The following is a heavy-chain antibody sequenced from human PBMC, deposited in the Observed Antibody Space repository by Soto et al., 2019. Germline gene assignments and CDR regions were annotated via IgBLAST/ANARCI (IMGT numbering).Heavy chain of an antibody. V-gene: IGHV3-30*03. CDR3: LNDGKFNIAVDGTGGFDF. J-gene: IGHJ4*02. CDR1: GFTFSSYG. D-gene: IGHD6-19*01. Sequence: GGSLRLSCATSGFTFSSYGMHWVRQAPGKGLEWVAVISYDGSNKYYADSVKGRFTISRDNSKNTLYLQMNSLRAEDTAVYYCLNDGKFNIAVDGTGGFDFWGQGTLVTVSS. CDR2: ISYDGSNK.